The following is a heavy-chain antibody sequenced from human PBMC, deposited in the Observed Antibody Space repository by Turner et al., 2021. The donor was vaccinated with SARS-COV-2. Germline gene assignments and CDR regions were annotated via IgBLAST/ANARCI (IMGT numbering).Heavy chain of an antibody. CDR3: ARRHYFDSSGYYTQAFDI. V-gene: IGHV3-21*02. J-gene: IGHJ3*02. CDR1: GFTFSSYS. Sequence: EVQLVESGGGLVKPGGSLRLSCAASGFTFSSYSMNWVRQAPGKGLEWVSSISSSSSYIYYADSVKGRFTISRDNAKNSLYLQMNSLRAEDTAVYYCARRHYFDSSGYYTQAFDIWGQGTMVTVSS. CDR2: ISSSSSYI. D-gene: IGHD3-22*01.